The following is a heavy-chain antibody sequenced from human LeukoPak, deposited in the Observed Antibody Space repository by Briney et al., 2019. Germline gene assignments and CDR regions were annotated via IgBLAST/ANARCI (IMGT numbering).Heavy chain of an antibody. CDR3: ARETDEWFDP. CDR1: GFTFSNYE. CDR2: ISSSGSTI. V-gene: IGHV3-48*03. J-gene: IGHJ5*02. Sequence: QSGGSLRLSCAASGFTFSNYEMNWIRQAPGKGLEWVSYISSSGSTIYYADSVKGRFTISRDNAKNSLYLQMNSLRAEDTAVYYCARETDEWFDPWGQGTLVTVSS.